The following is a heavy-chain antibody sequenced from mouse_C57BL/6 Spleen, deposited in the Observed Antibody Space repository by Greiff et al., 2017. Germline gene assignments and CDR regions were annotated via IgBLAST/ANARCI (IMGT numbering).Heavy chain of an antibody. CDR3: TTGYYGRNY. CDR2: IDPENGDT. J-gene: IGHJ2*01. CDR1: GFNIKDDY. Sequence: EVKLMESGAELVRPGASVKLSCTASGFNIKDDYMHWVKQRPEQGLEWIGWIDPENGDTEYASKFQGKATITADTSSNPAYLQPSSLTSEDTAVYYCTTGYYGRNYWGQGTTRTVSS. D-gene: IGHD1-1*01. V-gene: IGHV14-4*01.